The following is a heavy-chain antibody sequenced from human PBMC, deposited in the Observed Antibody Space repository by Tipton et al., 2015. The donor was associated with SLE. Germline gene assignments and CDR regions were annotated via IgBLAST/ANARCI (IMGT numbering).Heavy chain of an antibody. J-gene: IGHJ4*02. CDR3: ARDWEGRWELHLGIWVY. D-gene: IGHD1-26*01. Sequence: TLSLTCAVSGYSISSGYYWGWIRQPPGKGLEWIGSIYHSGSTYYNSSLESRGTISVDTSKNHFSLKLNSVTAADTAVYYCARDWEGRWELHLGIWVYWGQGTLVTVSS. CDR1: GYSISSGYY. V-gene: IGHV4-38-2*02. CDR2: IYHSGST.